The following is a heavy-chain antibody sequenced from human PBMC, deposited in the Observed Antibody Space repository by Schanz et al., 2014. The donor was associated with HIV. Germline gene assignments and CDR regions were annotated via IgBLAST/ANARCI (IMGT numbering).Heavy chain of an antibody. CDR3: AKGGSDWTPGPIWCQH. D-gene: IGHD6-19*01. CDR1: GFTFSSSG. J-gene: IGHJ1*01. V-gene: IGHV3-23*04. CDR2: ISGSGGST. Sequence: VQLVESGGGVVQPGRSLRLSCTASGFTFSSSGMHWVRQAPGKGLEWVSVISGSGGSTYYADSVKGRFTISRDNSKNTLSLQMNGLRAEDTAVYYCAKGGSDWTPGPIWCQHWGQGTLVTVSS.